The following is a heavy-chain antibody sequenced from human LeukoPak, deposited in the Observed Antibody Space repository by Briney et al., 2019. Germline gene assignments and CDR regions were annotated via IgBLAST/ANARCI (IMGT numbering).Heavy chain of an antibody. V-gene: IGHV4-31*03. D-gene: IGHD3-22*01. CDR3: ARLKRTYYYDSSGELDY. CDR1: GGSISSGGYY. CDR2: IYYSGST. J-gene: IGHJ4*02. Sequence: TSQTLSLTCTVSGGSISSGGYYWSWIRQHPGKGLEWIGYIYYSGSTYYNPSLKSRVTISVDTSKNQFSLKLSSVTAADTAVYYCARLKRTYYYDSSGELDYWGQGTLVTVSS.